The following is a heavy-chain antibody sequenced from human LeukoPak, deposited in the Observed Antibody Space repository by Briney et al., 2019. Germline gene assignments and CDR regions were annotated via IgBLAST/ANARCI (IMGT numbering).Heavy chain of an antibody. V-gene: IGHV4-30-2*01. Sequence: PSQTLSLTCAVSGGSISSGGYSWSWIRQPPGKGLEWIGYIYHSGSTYYNPSLKSRVTISVDTSKNQFSLKLSSVTAADTAVYYCARKYRQSTIALMVYATEKKSNWFDPWGQGTLVTVSS. CDR1: GGSISSGGYS. CDR3: ARKYRQSTIALMVYATEKKSNWFDP. CDR2: IYHSGST. D-gene: IGHD2-8*01. J-gene: IGHJ5*02.